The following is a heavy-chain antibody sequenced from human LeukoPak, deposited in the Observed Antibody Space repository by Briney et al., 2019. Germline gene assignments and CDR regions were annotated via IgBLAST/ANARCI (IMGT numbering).Heavy chain of an antibody. J-gene: IGHJ5*02. CDR2: ISSSGSYI. Sequence: GGSLRLSCAAPGFPFSSYSMTWVRQARGKGLDWVQPISSSGSYIYYADSVKGRFTISRDNAKNSLYLQMNSLRAEDTAVYYCARDRGGSYPNWFDPWGQGTLVTVSS. CDR3: ARDRGGSYPNWFDP. V-gene: IGHV3-21*01. D-gene: IGHD1-26*01. CDR1: GFPFSSYS.